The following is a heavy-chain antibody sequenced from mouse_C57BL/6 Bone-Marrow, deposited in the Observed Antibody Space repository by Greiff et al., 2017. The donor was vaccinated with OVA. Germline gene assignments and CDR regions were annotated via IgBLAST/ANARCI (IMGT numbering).Heavy chain of an antibody. D-gene: IGHD2-4*01. V-gene: IGHV14-2*01. Sequence: VQLKQSGAELVKPGASVKLSCTASGFNIKDYYMHWVKQRTEQGLEWIGRIDPEDGETKYAPKFQGKATITADTSSNTAFLQLSSLTSEDTAVYYCARLAPDYGWYFDVWGTGTTVTVSS. CDR3: ARLAPDYGWYFDV. J-gene: IGHJ1*03. CDR2: IDPEDGET. CDR1: GFNIKDYY.